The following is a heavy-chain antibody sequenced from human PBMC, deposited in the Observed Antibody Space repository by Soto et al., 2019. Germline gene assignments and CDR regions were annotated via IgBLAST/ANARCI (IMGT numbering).Heavy chain of an antibody. D-gene: IGHD2-2*01. CDR3: ARGVGYCSGTSCRTYYFDY. J-gene: IGHJ4*02. V-gene: IGHV1-18*01. CDR1: GYTFTSYS. CDR2: ISVYNGNT. Sequence: QVQLVQSGAEVQKPGASVKVSCKASGYTFTSYSIIWVRQAPGQGLEWMGWISVYNGNTNYAQKLQDRVTMTTDTSTSTAYMELRSLRSDDTAVYYCARGVGYCSGTSCRTYYFDYWGQGTLVTVSS.